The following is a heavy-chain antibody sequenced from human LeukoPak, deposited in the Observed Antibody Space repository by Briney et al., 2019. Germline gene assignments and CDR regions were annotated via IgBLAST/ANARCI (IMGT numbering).Heavy chain of an antibody. V-gene: IGHV3-7*01. D-gene: IGHD6-6*01. Sequence: GGSLRLSCAASGFTSTHSWMSWVRQAPGKGLEWVANIKQDGSEKYYVHSVEGRFTISRDNAKNSLSLQMNSLRGEDTAVYYCVRALGSSSADSWGQGTLVTVSS. CDR2: IKQDGSEK. CDR3: VRALGSSSADS. CDR1: GFTSTHSW. J-gene: IGHJ4*02.